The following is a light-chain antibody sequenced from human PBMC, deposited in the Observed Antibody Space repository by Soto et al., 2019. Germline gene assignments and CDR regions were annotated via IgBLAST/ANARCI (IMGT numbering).Light chain of an antibody. Sequence: IQMTQSPSTLSASVGDTVTITCRASQSISVSLAWYQQKPGKAPNLLIYDASTLQGGVPSRFSGSGSGKEFTLTVTSLQPEDFATYYCQHYNSYSEALGQGTKVDIK. J-gene: IGKJ1*01. CDR1: QSISVS. CDR2: DAS. V-gene: IGKV1-5*01. CDR3: QHYNSYSEA.